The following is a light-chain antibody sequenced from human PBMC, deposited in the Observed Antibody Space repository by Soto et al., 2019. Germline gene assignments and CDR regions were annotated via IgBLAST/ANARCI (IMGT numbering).Light chain of an antibody. CDR2: TTS. CDR3: QQYNNWPRT. Sequence: EIMLTQSPGTLSLSPGERATLSCRASQSISVTYLAWYQQKPGQAPRLLIYTTSIRATGIPDRFSGSGSGTDFTLTISSLQSEDFAVYYCQQYNNWPRTFGQGTKVDIK. J-gene: IGKJ1*01. V-gene: IGKV3D-15*01. CDR1: QSISVTY.